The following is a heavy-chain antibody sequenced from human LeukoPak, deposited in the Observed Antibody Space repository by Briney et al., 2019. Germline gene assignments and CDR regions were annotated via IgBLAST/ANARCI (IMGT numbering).Heavy chain of an antibody. CDR1: GGSISSYY. V-gene: IGHV4-59*08. D-gene: IGHD3-22*01. J-gene: IGHJ4*02. CDR3: ARLAGTYYYDSSGYSPIIYFDY. CDR2: IYYSGST. Sequence: SETLSLTCTVSGGSISSYYWSWIRQPPGKGLEWIGYIYYSGSTNYNPSLKSRVTISVDTSKNQFSLKLSSVTAADTAVYYCARLAGTYYYDSSGYSPIIYFDYWGQGTLVAVSS.